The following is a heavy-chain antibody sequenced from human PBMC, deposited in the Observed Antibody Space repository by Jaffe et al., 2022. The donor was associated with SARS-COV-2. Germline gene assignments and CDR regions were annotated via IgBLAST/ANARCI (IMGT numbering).Heavy chain of an antibody. V-gene: IGHV3-9*01. CDR3: VKGGAYGELGFRLFDY. J-gene: IGHJ4*02. CDR2: LSWNGGSI. Sequence: EVHLVESGGGLVQPGRSLRLSCAASGFTFGDYAMHWVRQAPGKGLEWVSGLSWNGGSIDYADSVKGRFTISRDNAKNSLYLEMNSLRPDDTAFYFCVKGGAYGELGFRLFDYWGQGTLVTVSS. CDR1: GFTFGDYA. D-gene: IGHD3-10*01.